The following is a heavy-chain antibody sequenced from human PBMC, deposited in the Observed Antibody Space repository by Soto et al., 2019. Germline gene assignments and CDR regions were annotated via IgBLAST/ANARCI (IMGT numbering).Heavy chain of an antibody. CDR1: GFTFSSYG. J-gene: IGHJ6*02. D-gene: IGHD1-7*01. CDR3: AKDRTELPPSSYYYYGMDV. Sequence: GGSLRLSCAASGFTFSSYGMHWVRQAPGKGLEWVAVISYDGSNKYYADSVKGRFTISGDNSKNTLYLQMNSLRAEDTAVYYCAKDRTELPPSSYYYYGMDVWGQGTTVTVSS. V-gene: IGHV3-30*18. CDR2: ISYDGSNK.